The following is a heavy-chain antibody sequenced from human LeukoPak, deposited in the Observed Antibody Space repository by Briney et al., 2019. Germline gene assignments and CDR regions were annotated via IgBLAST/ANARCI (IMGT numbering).Heavy chain of an antibody. Sequence: GGSLRLSCAASGFTVSSNYMSWVRQAPGKGLEWVSAISGSGGSTYYADSVKGRFTISRDNAKNSLYLQMNSLRAEDTAVYYCARGAPLRYFDWLSYGMDVWGQGTTVTVSS. CDR1: GFTVSSNY. D-gene: IGHD3-9*01. J-gene: IGHJ6*02. V-gene: IGHV3-53*01. CDR2: ISGSGGST. CDR3: ARGAPLRYFDWLSYGMDV.